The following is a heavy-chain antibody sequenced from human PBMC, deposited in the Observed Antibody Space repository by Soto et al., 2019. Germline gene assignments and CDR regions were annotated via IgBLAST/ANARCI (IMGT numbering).Heavy chain of an antibody. V-gene: IGHV1-2*02. CDR1: GYTFTGHY. CDR3: GRGRSGQLVVFY. Sequence: ASVKVSCKASGYTFTGHYIHWVRQAPGQGPEWMGEIGPASGDTRYAQKFQGRVTMTRDTSITTIYMELNNLSPDDTAVYYCGRGRSGQLVVFYWGQGTPVTVSS. CDR2: IGPASGDT. J-gene: IGHJ4*02. D-gene: IGHD3-10*01.